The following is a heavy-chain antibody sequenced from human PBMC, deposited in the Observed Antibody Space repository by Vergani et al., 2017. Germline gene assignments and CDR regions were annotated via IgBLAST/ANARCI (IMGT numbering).Heavy chain of an antibody. Sequence: EVQLVQSGGALVQPGGSLRLSCAASGFIFSDHYMDWVRQAPGKGLEWVGRIRSKANSYATAYAASVKGRFTISRDDSKNTAYLQMNSLKTEDTAVYYCWERRGYWGQGTLVTVSS. V-gene: IGHV3-72*01. CDR2: IRSKANSYAT. CDR3: WERRGY. CDR1: GFIFSDHY. J-gene: IGHJ4*02. D-gene: IGHD1-26*01.